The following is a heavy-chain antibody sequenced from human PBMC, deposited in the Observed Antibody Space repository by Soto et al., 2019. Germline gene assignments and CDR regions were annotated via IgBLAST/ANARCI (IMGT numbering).Heavy chain of an antibody. D-gene: IGHD5-12*01. CDR3: ARDHHRYSGYDYVDY. V-gene: IGHV3-23*01. CDR1: GFIFSSYA. CDR2: ISGSGGST. Sequence: PGGSLRLSCAASGFIFSSYAMSWVRQAPGKGLEWVSAISGSGGSTYYADSVKGRFTISRDNAKNSLYLQMNSLRAEDTAVYYCARDHHRYSGYDYVDYWGQGTLVTVSS. J-gene: IGHJ4*02.